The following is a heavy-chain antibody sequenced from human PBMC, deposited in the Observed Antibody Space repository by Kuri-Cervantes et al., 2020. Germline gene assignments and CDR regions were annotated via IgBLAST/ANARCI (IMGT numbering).Heavy chain of an antibody. CDR3: ARDFSQWGDGWFDP. CDR2: VYSSGST. Sequence: SETLSLTCAVSGGSISTYYWTWIRQPAGKGLEWIGRVYSSGSTSYNPSLMSRVTISLDKSKNQFSLKLISVTAADTAVYYCARDFSQWGDGWFDPWGQGTLVTVSS. J-gene: IGHJ5*02. D-gene: IGHD5-24*01. V-gene: IGHV4-4*07. CDR1: GGSISTYY.